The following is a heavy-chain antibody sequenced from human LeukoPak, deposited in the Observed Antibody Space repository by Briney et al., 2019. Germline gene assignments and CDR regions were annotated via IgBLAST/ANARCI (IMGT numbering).Heavy chain of an antibody. V-gene: IGHV1-69*05. Sequence: GASVKVSCKASGGTFSSYAISWVRQAPGQGLEWMGRIIPIFGTANYAQKFQGRVTITTDESTSTAYMELSSLRSEDTAVYYCARDRSLMVYAIRAFDIWGQGTMVTVSS. CDR3: ARDRSLMVYAIRAFDI. D-gene: IGHD2-8*01. CDR1: GGTFSSYA. CDR2: IIPIFGTA. J-gene: IGHJ3*02.